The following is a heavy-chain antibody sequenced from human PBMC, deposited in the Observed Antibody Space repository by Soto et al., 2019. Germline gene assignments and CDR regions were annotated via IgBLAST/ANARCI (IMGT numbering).Heavy chain of an antibody. CDR1: GYTFTNYG. CDR2: ISAYNGTT. Sequence: ASVKVSCKASGYTFTNYGISWVRRAPGQGLEGMGWISAYNGTTNYAQNLQGRVTMTTDTSTSTAYMELRSLRSDDTAVYYCARVDVLQFLEWLIWGQGTLVTVSS. CDR3: ARVDVLQFLEWLI. J-gene: IGHJ4*02. V-gene: IGHV1-18*04. D-gene: IGHD3-3*01.